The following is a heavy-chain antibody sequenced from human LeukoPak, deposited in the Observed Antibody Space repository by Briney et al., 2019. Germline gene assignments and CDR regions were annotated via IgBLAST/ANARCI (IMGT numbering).Heavy chain of an antibody. V-gene: IGHV4-61*02. J-gene: IGHJ3*02. CDR3: ARARSSYGYGEAFDI. CDR1: GGSISSGSYY. Sequence: PSETLSLTCTVSGGSISSGSYYWSWIRQPAGKGLEWIGRIYTSGSTNYNPSLKSRVTISVDTSKNQFSLKLSSVTAADTAVYYCARARSSYGYGEAFDIWGQGTMVTVSS. D-gene: IGHD5-18*01. CDR2: IYTSGST.